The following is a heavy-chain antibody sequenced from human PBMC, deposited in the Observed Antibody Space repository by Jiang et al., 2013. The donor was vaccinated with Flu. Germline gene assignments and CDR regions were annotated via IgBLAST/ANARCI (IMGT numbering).Heavy chain of an antibody. J-gene: IGHJ4*02. Sequence: SRGLEWLGRTYYRSKWYNDYAVSVRSRLTINPDTSKNQFSLHLNSVTPEDTAVYYCARDGTFIAAYNYWGQGTLVTVSS. CDR3: ARDGTFIAAYNY. D-gene: IGHD6-13*01. V-gene: IGHV6-1*01. CDR2: TYYRSKWYN.